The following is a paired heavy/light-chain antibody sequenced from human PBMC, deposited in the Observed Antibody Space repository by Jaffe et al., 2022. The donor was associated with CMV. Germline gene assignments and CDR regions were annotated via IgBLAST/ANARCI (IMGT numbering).Heavy chain of an antibody. Sequence: EVQLVESGGGLVKPGGSLRLSCAASGFTFSSYSMNWVRQAPGKGLEWVSSISSSSSYIYYADSVKGRFTISRDNAKNSLYLQMNSLRAEDTAVYYCARVRSPWFGELYYYYYMDVWGKGTTVTVSS. CDR3: ARVRSPWFGELYYYYYMDV. J-gene: IGHJ6*03. CDR1: GFTFSSYS. V-gene: IGHV3-21*01. CDR2: ISSSSSYI. D-gene: IGHD3-10*01.
Light chain of an antibody. CDR1: QDISNY. CDR2: DAS. Sequence: DIQMTQSPSSLSASVGDRVTITCQASQDISNYLNWYQQKPGKAPKLLIYDASNLETGVPSRFSGSGSGTDFTFTISSLQPEDIATYYCQQYDNLRCTFGPGTKVDIK. V-gene: IGKV1-33*01. J-gene: IGKJ3*01. CDR3: QQYDNLRCT.